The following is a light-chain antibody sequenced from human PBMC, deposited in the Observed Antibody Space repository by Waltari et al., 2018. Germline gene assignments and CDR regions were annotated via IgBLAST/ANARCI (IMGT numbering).Light chain of an antibody. CDR2: HAS. CDR1: KRVSKY. CDR3: QKYDSLPAT. Sequence: EVVLTQYPAGLSLSQGERATFPCRASKRVSKYLAGYQQKPGQAPRHLLYHASSRATGIPDRFSGSGFGTDFSLTISRLEPEDFAVYYCQKYDSLPATFGQGTKVEIK. V-gene: IGKV3-20*01. J-gene: IGKJ1*01.